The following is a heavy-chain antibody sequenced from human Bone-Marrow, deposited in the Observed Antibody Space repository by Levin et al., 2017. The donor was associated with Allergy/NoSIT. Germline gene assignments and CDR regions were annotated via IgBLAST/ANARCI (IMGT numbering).Heavy chain of an antibody. V-gene: IGHV3-30*18. J-gene: IGHJ4*02. Sequence: PGGSLRLSCAASGFTFTSYGIHWVRQAPGKGLQWVALISYDGSNKYSADSRFTISRDTPKNTVYLQMHSLRAEDTAVYYCAKEGAVLAGAGTYFDSWGQGTLVTVSS. D-gene: IGHD3-10*01. CDR2: ISYDGSNK. CDR1: GFTFTSYG. CDR3: AKEGAVLAGAGTYFDS.